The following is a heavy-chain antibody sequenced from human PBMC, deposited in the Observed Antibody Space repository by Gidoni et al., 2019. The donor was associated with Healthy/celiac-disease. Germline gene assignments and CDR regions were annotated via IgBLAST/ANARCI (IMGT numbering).Heavy chain of an antibody. CDR1: GFTFSSYA. Sequence: EVQLVESGGGLVQPGGSLRLSCSSSGFTFSSYAMHWVRQAPGKGLEYVSAISSNGGSTYYADSVKGRFTISRDKSKNTLYLQMSSLRAEDTAVYYCVKDSARWLLDYWGQGTLVTVSS. V-gene: IGHV3-64D*06. CDR2: ISSNGGST. D-gene: IGHD2-15*01. CDR3: VKDSARWLLDY. J-gene: IGHJ4*02.